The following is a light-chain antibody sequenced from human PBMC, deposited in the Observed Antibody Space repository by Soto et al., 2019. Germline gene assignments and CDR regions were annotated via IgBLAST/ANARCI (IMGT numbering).Light chain of an antibody. V-gene: IGKV1-6*01. Sequence: AIQMTQSPSSLSAFVGDSVTITCRASQDIKDEVGWYQQKPGKAPKLLIFGASSLQSGVPSRFRGSGTGTDFTPTISGLQAADFATYYCLQHDSYPCTFGQGTKVEIK. CDR1: QDIKDE. J-gene: IGKJ1*01. CDR2: GAS. CDR3: LQHDSYPCT.